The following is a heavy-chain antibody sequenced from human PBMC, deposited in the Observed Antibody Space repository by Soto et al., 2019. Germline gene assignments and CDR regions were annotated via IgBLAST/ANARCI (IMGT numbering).Heavy chain of an antibody. Sequence: SETLSLTCTVSGGSISSSSYYWGWIRQPPGKGLEWIGSIYYSGSTYYNPSLKSRVTISVDTSKNQFSLKLSSVTAADTAVYYCARQGSSWSLGYYYMDVWGKGTTVTVS. CDR1: GGSISSSSYY. J-gene: IGHJ6*03. CDR3: ARQGSSWSLGYYYMDV. CDR2: IYYSGST. D-gene: IGHD6-13*01. V-gene: IGHV4-39*01.